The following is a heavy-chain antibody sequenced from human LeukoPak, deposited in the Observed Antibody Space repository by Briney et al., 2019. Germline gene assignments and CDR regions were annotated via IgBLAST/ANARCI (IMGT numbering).Heavy chain of an antibody. V-gene: IGHV4-59*08. J-gene: IGHJ4*02. CDR3: ARRTLGLGGKPWLDQLDY. CDR2: IYYSGST. Sequence: SETLSLTRTVSGGSLSTNYWSWIRQPPGKGLEGIGCIYYSGSTNYNPSLKSRVTISIDTSKNQFSLNLRSVTAADTALYYCARRTLGLGGKPWLDQLDYWGEGTLVTVSS. D-gene: IGHD6-19*01. CDR1: GGSLSTNY.